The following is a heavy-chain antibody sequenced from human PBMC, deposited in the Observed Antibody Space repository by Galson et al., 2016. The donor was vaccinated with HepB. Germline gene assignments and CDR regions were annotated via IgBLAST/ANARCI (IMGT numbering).Heavy chain of an antibody. Sequence: SETLSLTCSVSGYSISSGYHWGWVRQPPGKGLEWIGAIYRSGSTYYNPSLKSRVNLSVDTSKNQFSLRLRPVTAADTAVYYWASDIVGGTSFDYWGQGTLVTVSS. CDR1: GYSISSGYH. V-gene: IGHV4-38-2*02. CDR2: IYRSGST. J-gene: IGHJ4*02. CDR3: ASDIVGGTSFDY. D-gene: IGHD1-26*01.